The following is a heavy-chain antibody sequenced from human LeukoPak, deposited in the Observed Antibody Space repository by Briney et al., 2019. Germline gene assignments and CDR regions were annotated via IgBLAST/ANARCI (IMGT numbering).Heavy chain of an antibody. CDR1: GFTFSSYA. CDR2: ISGSGGST. D-gene: IGHD1-26*01. J-gene: IGHJ5*02. Sequence: GGSLRLSCAASGFTFSSYAMSWVRQAPGKGLEWVSAISGSGGSTYYADSVKGRFTISRDNSKNTLYLQMNSLRAEDTAVYYCAKTAGGWEPRNMWFDPWGQGTLVTVSS. CDR3: AKTAGGWEPRNMWFDP. V-gene: IGHV3-23*01.